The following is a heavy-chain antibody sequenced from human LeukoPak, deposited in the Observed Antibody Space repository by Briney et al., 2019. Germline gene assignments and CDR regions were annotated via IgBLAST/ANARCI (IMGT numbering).Heavy chain of an antibody. CDR3: ARQEARNYYYEGLDY. Sequence: GGSLRLSCVASGFSFSGYAIYWVRQAPGKGLEWVALISYNGGRKDYADSVKGRFTIDRDNSKNTVYLHMNSLRPDDTAIYFCARQEARNYYYEGLDYWGQGNLVTVSS. V-gene: IGHV3-30*04. CDR1: GFSFSGYA. CDR2: ISYNGGRK. J-gene: IGHJ4*02. D-gene: IGHD3-22*01.